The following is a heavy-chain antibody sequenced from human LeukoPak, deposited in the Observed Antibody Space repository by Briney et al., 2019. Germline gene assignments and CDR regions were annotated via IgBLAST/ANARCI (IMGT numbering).Heavy chain of an antibody. J-gene: IGHJ5*02. CDR2: IYYSGST. CDR1: GGSISSYY. CDR3: ARVSGFWSGYPNWFDP. V-gene: IGHV4-59*01. D-gene: IGHD3-3*01. Sequence: SETLSLTCTVSGGSISSYYWSWIRQPPGQGLEGIGYIYYSGSTNYNPSLKSRVTISVETSKNQFSLKLSSVTAADTAVYYCARVSGFWSGYPNWFDPWGQGTLVTVSS.